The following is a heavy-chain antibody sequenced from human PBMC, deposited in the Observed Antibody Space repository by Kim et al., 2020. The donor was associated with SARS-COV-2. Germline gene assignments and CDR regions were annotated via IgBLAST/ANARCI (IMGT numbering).Heavy chain of an antibody. V-gene: IGHV1-18*04. J-gene: IGHJ6*02. D-gene: IGHD2-2*01. Sequence: ASVKVSCKASGYTFTSYGISWVRQAPGQGLEWMGWISAYNGNTNYAQKLQGRVTMTTDTSTSTAYMELRSLRSDDTAVYYCARDRVDCSSTSCYVGDYYYYYGMDVWGQGTTVTVSS. CDR1: GYTFTSYG. CDR3: ARDRVDCSSTSCYVGDYYYYYGMDV. CDR2: ISAYNGNT.